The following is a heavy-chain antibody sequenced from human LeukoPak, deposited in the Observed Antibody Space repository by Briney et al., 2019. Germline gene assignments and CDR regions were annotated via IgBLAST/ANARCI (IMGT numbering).Heavy chain of an antibody. CDR1: GFSLSTSGVG. Sequence: SGPTLVKPTQTLTLTYIFSGFSLSTSGVGVGWIRQPPGKALEWLALIYWDDDKRYSPSLKSRLTITKDTSKNQVVLTMTNMDPVDTATYYCAHVEYQLQVLDWFDPWGQGTLVTVSS. J-gene: IGHJ5*02. CDR2: IYWDDDK. D-gene: IGHD2-2*01. V-gene: IGHV2-5*02. CDR3: AHVEYQLQVLDWFDP.